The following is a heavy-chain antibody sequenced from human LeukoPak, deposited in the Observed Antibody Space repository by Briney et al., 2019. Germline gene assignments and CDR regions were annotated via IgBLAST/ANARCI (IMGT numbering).Heavy chain of an antibody. CDR3: ARDYDYSLDY. J-gene: IGHJ4*02. CDR1: GFTFSSHW. CDR2: MNTDGSSI. D-gene: IGHD4/OR15-4a*01. Sequence: GGSLRLSCAASGFTFSSHWMHWVRQAPGKGLVWVSRMNTDGSSINYADSVKGRFTISRDNAKNTLYLQMNSLRAEDTAVYYCARDYDYSLDYWGQGTLVTVSS. V-gene: IGHV3-74*01.